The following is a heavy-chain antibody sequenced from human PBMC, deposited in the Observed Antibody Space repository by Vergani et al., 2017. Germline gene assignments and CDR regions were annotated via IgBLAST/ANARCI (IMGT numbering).Heavy chain of an antibody. CDR2: ISSSSSTI. CDR3: ARDPDGELFSYYYYGMDV. J-gene: IGHJ6*02. D-gene: IGHD3-10*01. Sequence: EVQLVESGGGLVKPGGSLRLSCAASGFTFSSYSMNWVRQAPGKGLEWVSYISSSSSTIYYADSVKGRFTISRDNAKNSLYLQMNSLRAEDTAVYYCARDPDGELFSYYYYGMDVWGQGTTVTVSS. CDR1: GFTFSSYS. V-gene: IGHV3-48*01.